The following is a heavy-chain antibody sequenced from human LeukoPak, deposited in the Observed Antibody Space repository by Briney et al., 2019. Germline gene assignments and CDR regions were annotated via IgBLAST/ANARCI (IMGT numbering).Heavy chain of an antibody. CDR2: INPNSGGT. Sequence: ASVKVSCKASGYTFTGYYMHWVRQPPGQGLEWMGWINPNSGGTNYAQKFQGRVTMTRDTSISTAYMELSRLRSDDTAVYYCARVSDSSGCFDYWGQGTLVTVSS. V-gene: IGHV1-2*02. CDR1: GYTFTGYY. J-gene: IGHJ4*02. D-gene: IGHD3-22*01. CDR3: ARVSDSSGCFDY.